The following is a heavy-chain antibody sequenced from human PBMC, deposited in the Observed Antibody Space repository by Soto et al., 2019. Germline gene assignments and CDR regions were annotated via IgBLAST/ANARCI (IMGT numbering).Heavy chain of an antibody. D-gene: IGHD6-19*01. V-gene: IGHV1-18*01. CDR1: GYTFTSYG. CDR3: ARDPRTAEYSSGWYYFDC. J-gene: IGHJ4*02. Sequence: QVPLVQSGAEVKKPGASVKVSCKASGYTFTSYGISWVRQAPGQGLEWMGWISAYNGNTNYAQKLQGRVTMTTDTSTSTAYMGLRSLRSDDTAVYYWARDPRTAEYSSGWYYFDCWGQGALVTVSS. CDR2: ISAYNGNT.